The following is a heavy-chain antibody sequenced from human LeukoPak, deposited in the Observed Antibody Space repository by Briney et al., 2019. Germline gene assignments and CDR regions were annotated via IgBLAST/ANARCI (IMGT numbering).Heavy chain of an antibody. Sequence: PGGSLRLSCAASGFTFSSYAMNWVRQAPGKGLEWVSGINDNGRSTYYADSVKGRFTISRDNSRNTLFLQMNSLRAEDTAVYYGVMGFYFDYWGPGNLVTVSS. CDR1: GFTFSSYA. J-gene: IGHJ4*02. CDR3: VMGFYFDY. D-gene: IGHD3-16*01. V-gene: IGHV3-23*01. CDR2: INDNGRST.